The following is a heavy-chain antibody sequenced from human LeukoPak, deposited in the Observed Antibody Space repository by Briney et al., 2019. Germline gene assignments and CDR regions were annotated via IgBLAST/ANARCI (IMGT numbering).Heavy chain of an antibody. CDR1: GGSISSGGYY. V-gene: IGHV4-39*01. J-gene: IGHJ4*02. D-gene: IGHD3-3*01. CDR3: ARLGAGPTYYDFWSGYSSFYFDY. CDR2: SHYSGNT. Sequence: PSETLSLTCTVSGGSISSGGYYWSWIRQPPGKGLEWIGGSHYSGNTYYNPSLKSRVTISVDTSKNQFSLKLSSVTAADTAVYYCARLGAGPTYYDFWSGYSSFYFDYWGQGTLVTVSS.